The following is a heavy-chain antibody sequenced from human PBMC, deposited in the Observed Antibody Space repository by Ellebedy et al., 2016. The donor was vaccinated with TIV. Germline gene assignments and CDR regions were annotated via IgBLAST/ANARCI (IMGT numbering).Heavy chain of an antibody. Sequence: PGGSLRLSCAASGFTFSLNWMYWVRQAPGKGLEWVANIKEDGSEEYYVDSVKGRFTISRDNAKNSLYLQMNSLRAEDTAVYYCVRDLHWSYFDWGQGTLVTVSP. CDR2: IKEDGSEE. V-gene: IGHV3-7*03. D-gene: IGHD1-26*01. J-gene: IGHJ4*02. CDR1: GFTFSLNW. CDR3: VRDLHWSYFD.